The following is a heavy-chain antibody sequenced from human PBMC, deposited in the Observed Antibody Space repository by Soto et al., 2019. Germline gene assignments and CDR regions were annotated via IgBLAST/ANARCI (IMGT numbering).Heavy chain of an antibody. CDR2: ISSSSSYI. CDR3: ARDRGASVSYYYYGMDV. Sequence: LRLSCAASGFTFSSYSMNWVRQAPGKGLEWVSSISSSSSYIYYADSVKGRFTISRDNAKNSLYLQMNSLRAEDTAVYYCARDRGASVSYYYYGMDVWGQGTTVTVSS. CDR1: GFTFSSYS. J-gene: IGHJ6*02. V-gene: IGHV3-21*01.